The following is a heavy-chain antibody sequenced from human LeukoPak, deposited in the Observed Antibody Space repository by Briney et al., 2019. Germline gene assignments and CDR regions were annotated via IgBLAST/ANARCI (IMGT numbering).Heavy chain of an antibody. V-gene: IGHV3-21*01. J-gene: IGHJ6*02. CDR2: ISSSSSYI. CDR3: ARPLVRGVIFYGMDV. CDR1: GFTFSSYS. Sequence: GGSLRLSCAASGFTFSSYSMNRVRQAPGKGLEWVSSISSSSSYIYYADSVKGRFTISRDNAKNSLYLQMNSLRAEDTAVYYCARPLVRGVIFYGMDVWGQGTTVTVSS. D-gene: IGHD3-10*01.